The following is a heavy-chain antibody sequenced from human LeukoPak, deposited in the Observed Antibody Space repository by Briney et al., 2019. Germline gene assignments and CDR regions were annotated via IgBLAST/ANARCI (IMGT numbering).Heavy chain of an antibody. CDR2: ISSSSSYI. CDR3: ARDGIAAEFDY. D-gene: IGHD2-15*01. J-gene: IGHJ4*02. Sequence: GGSLRLSCAASGFTFSSYSMNWVRQAPGEGLDWVSSISSSSSYIYYADSVKGRFTISRDNAKNSLYLQMNSLRAEDTAVYYCARDGIAAEFDYWGQGTLATVSS. CDR1: GFTFSSYS. V-gene: IGHV3-21*01.